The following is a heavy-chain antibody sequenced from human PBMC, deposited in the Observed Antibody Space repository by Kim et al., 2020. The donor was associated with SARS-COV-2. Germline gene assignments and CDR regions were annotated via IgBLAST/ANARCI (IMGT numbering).Heavy chain of an antibody. V-gene: IGHV3-72*01. J-gene: IGHJ4*02. CDR3: GRDKGGNELDY. D-gene: IGHD1-1*01. Sequence: TEYAASVKGRFNNSRDDSKNTVYLQMNSLKTEDTAFYYCGRDKGGNELDYWGQGTLVTVSS. CDR2: T.